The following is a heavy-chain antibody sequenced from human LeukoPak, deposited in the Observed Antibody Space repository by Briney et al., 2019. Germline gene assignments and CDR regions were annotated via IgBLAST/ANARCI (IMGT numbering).Heavy chain of an antibody. CDR1: GGSISNYY. D-gene: IGHD6-13*01. J-gene: IGHJ4*02. CDR2: IYYSGYT. CDR3: ARHFSGAAAPLPFDY. V-gene: IGHV4-59*08. Sequence: SETLSLTCTVPGGSISNYYWSWIRQPPGKGLEWIGYIYYSGYTNYNPSLKSRVTISLDTSKNQFSLTLRSVTAADTAMYYCARHFSGAAAPLPFDYWGQGTLVTVSS.